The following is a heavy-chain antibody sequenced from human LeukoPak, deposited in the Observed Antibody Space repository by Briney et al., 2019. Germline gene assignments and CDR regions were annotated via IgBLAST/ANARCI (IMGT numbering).Heavy chain of an antibody. CDR3: ARVKGEGAHIDY. V-gene: IGHV3-20*01. CDR1: EFTFSSYD. D-gene: IGHD1-26*01. CDR2: IKWNGDTT. Sequence: PGGSLRLSCAASEFTFSSYDMDWVRQAPVQGLEWVSGIKWNGDTTGYADSLKGRFTISRDNAKNSLYLQMNRLRAEDTAFYHCARVKGEGAHIDYWGQGTLVIVSS. J-gene: IGHJ4*02.